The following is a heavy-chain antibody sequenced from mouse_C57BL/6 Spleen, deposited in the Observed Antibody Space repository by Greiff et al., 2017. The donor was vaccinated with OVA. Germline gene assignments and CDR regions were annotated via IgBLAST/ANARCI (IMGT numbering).Heavy chain of an antibody. D-gene: IGHD1-1*01. V-gene: IGHV5-6*01. CDR2: ISSGGSYT. Sequence: VQLKESGGDLVKPGGSLKLSCAASGFTFSSYGMSWVRQTPDKRLEWVATISSGGSYTYYPDSVKGRFTISRDNAKNTLYLQMSSLKSEDTAMYYCARQPYYGSTYYFDYWGQGTTLTVSS. CDR3: ARQPYYGSTYYFDY. J-gene: IGHJ2*01. CDR1: GFTFSSYG.